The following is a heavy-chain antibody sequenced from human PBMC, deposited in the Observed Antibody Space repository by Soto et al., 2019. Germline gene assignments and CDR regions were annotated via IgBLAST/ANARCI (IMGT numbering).Heavy chain of an antibody. Sequence: ASVKVSCKASGYTFTNSGISWVRQAPGQGLEWMGWISTDNGNTNYAQHLQGRVSMTTDTSTSTAYMDLRSLRSDDTAVYYCTITIFGVVDTYYYYGMDVWGQGTTVTVSS. CDR2: ISTDNGNT. V-gene: IGHV1-18*01. CDR1: GYTFTNSG. D-gene: IGHD3-3*01. J-gene: IGHJ6*02. CDR3: TITIFGVVDTYYYYGMDV.